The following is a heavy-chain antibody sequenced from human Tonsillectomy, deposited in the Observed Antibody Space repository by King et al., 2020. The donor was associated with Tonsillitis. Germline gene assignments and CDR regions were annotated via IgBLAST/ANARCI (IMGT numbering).Heavy chain of an antibody. V-gene: IGHV4-38-2*02. CDR2: IHHSGTT. Sequence: QLQESGPGLVKPSETLSLTCGVSGYSISSGHYWGWIRQPPGKGLEWIGSIHHSGTTYYNPSVKSRVTISVDTSKNQFSLRLNSVTSADTAVYFCAREGGGAYYSGYDTGVSNYWGQGTLVTVSS. CDR1: GYSISSGHY. J-gene: IGHJ4*02. CDR3: AREGGGAYYSGYDTGVSNY. D-gene: IGHD5-12*01.